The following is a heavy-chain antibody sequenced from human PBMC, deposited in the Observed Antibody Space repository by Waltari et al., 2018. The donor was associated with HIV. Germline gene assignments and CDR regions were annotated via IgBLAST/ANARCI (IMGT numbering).Heavy chain of an antibody. CDR1: GFTFRSYW. CDR2: ISSDGSTT. Sequence: EVQLVESGGGLVQPGGCLRLSCAASGFTFRSYWLHWVRQAPGKGLLWVSCISSDGSTTNYADSVKGRLTISRDNAKNTLYLQMNSLRADDTAVYYCARENTMTYYDALDIWGQGTMVTVSS. J-gene: IGHJ3*02. V-gene: IGHV3-74*01. CDR3: ARENTMTYYDALDI. D-gene: IGHD4-17*01.